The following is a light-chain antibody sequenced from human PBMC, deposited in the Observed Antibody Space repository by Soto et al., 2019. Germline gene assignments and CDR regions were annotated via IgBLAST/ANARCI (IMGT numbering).Light chain of an antibody. CDR3: QQDYNLPWT. Sequence: PGDRVNLSCRASQSVSSSYLTWYQQKPGQAPRLLIYGASTRATSIPARFSGSGSGTDFTLTISSLQPEDFAVYYCQQDYNLPWTFGQGTKVEIK. J-gene: IGKJ1*01. V-gene: IGKV3D-7*01. CDR1: QSVSSSY. CDR2: GAS.